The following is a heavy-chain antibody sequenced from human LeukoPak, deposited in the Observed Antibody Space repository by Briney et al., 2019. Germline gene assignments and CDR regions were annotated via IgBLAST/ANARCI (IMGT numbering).Heavy chain of an antibody. CDR2: LNQDGSIQ. CDR3: ARDHNVADV. V-gene: IGHV3-7*01. J-gene: IGHJ3*01. Sequence: GGSLRLSCVASGFTFSHYWMTWYRQAPGKGLERVANLNQDGSIQAYGDSVRGRFTISRDNAKNSVYIQMNSLRVEDTAMYFCARDHNVADVWGRGTKVTVSS. D-gene: IGHD2-8*01. CDR1: GFTFSHYW.